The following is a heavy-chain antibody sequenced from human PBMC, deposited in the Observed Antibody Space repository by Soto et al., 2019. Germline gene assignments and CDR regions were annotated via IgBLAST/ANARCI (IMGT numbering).Heavy chain of an antibody. Sequence: SETLSLTCAVSGGSISSSNYWSWVRQPPGMGLEWIGEIYHSGTTHYNPSLKSRDIISVDKSKNQFSLNLNSVTDADTAVFYCARSIYSSVWVPYGLDVWGQGTTVTVSS. D-gene: IGHD6-19*01. V-gene: IGHV4-4*02. CDR3: ARSIYSSVWVPYGLDV. J-gene: IGHJ6*02. CDR2: IYHSGTT. CDR1: GGSISSSNY.